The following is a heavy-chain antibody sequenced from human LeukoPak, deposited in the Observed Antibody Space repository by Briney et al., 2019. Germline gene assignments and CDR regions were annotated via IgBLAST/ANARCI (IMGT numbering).Heavy chain of an antibody. CDR1: GFTLNNYA. Sequence: RGSLRLSCVVPGFTLNNYAMCSVRQTPRKRRGWGSGISGGGASKYYADSVKGRVSTSRDNSKNTLFLRIDTPRYAETPVYNTAQDLAYIRFDNWGQGTLVTVSS. V-gene: IGHV3-23*01. CDR3: AQDLAYIRFDN. D-gene: IGHD1-1*01. J-gene: IGHJ4*02. CDR2: ISGGGASK.